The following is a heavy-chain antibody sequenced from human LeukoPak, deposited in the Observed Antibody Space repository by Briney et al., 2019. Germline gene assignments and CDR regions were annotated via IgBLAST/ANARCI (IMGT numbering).Heavy chain of an antibody. D-gene: IGHD3-3*01. CDR3: AREWSYYYMDV. CDR1: GDTFTGYH. J-gene: IGHJ6*03. Sequence: ASVKVSCKTSGDTFTGYHLHWVRQTPGQGLEWMGRINPNSGGANYAQEFQGRVTMTRDTSVSTAYMELSSLRSDDTAVYYCAREWSYYYMDVWGKGTTVTVSS. CDR2: INPNSGGA. V-gene: IGHV1-2*06.